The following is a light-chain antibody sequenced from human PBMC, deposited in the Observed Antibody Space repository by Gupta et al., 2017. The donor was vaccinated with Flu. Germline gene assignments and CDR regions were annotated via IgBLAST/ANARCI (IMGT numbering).Light chain of an antibody. CDR1: SSNIGSKY. J-gene: IGLJ3*02. Sequence: VTISCSGSSSNIGSKYVYWYQQFPGAAPKLLIHRNSQRPSGVPDRFSGSKSGTSASLAITGLRAEDAADYYCATWDDVLAGPVFGGGTKVTVL. V-gene: IGLV1-47*01. CDR3: ATWDDVLAGPV. CDR2: RNS.